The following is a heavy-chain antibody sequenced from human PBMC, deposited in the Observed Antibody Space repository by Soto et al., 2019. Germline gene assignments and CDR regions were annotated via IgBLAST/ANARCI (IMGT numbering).Heavy chain of an antibody. D-gene: IGHD1-20*01. CDR3: ASSVFVTGTDAFDI. V-gene: IGHV1-69*13. Sequence: SVKVSCKASGYTFTSYAISWVRQAPGQGLEWMGGIIPIFGTANYAQKFQGRVTITADESTSTAYMELSSLRSEDTAVYYCASSVFVTGTDAFDIWGQGTMVTVSS. CDR1: GYTFTSYA. J-gene: IGHJ3*02. CDR2: IIPIFGTA.